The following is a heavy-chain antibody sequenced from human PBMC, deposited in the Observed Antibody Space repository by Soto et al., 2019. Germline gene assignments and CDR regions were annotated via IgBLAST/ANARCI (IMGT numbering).Heavy chain of an antibody. CDR1: GASISSYY. V-gene: IGHV4-59*01. CDR3: ARGGSYASPNFDH. D-gene: IGHD3-16*01. J-gene: IGHJ4*02. Sequence: SETLSLTCAVSGASISSYYWSWIRQSPGKGMEWIGYIFYGGSTNYTPSLKSRVSMSVDTSENRLSLRLTSVTSADTAVYHCARGGSYASPNFDHWGQGALVTVSS. CDR2: IFYGGST.